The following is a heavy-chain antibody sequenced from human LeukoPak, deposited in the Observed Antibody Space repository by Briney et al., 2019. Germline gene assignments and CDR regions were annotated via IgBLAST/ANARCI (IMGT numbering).Heavy chain of an antibody. CDR3: ASETKGYYDSSGYPDY. CDR2: INPDGSTT. D-gene: IGHD3-22*01. J-gene: IGHJ4*02. Sequence: GGSLRLSCAASGFTFITYWMHWVRQAPGKGLVWVSRINPDGSTTSYADSVKGRFTVSRDDAKNTLYLQMNSLRAEDTAVYYCASETKGYYDSSGYPDYWGQGTLVTVSS. V-gene: IGHV3-74*01. CDR1: GFTFITYW.